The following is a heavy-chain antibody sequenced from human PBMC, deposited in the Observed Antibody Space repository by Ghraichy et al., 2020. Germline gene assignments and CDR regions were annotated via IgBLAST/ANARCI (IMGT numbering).Heavy chain of an antibody. D-gene: IGHD6-13*01. CDR2: ISYDGSNK. CDR1: GFTFSSYG. Sequence: LSLTCAASGFTFSSYGMHWVRQAPGKGLEWVAVISYDGSNKYYGDSVKGRFTVSRDNSKNTLYLQMNSLRAEDMAVYYCAKASWDLGFGMDVWGQGTTVTVSS. V-gene: IGHV3-30*18. J-gene: IGHJ6*02. CDR3: AKASWDLGFGMDV.